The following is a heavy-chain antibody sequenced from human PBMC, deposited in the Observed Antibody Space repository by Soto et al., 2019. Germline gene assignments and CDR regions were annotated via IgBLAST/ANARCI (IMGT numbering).Heavy chain of an antibody. D-gene: IGHD5-18*01. CDR1: GGSISSYY. V-gene: IGHV4-59*08. CDR2: IYYSGST. Sequence: PSETLSLTCTVSGGSISSYYLSWIRQPPGKGLEWIGYIYYSGSTNYNPSLKSRVTISVDTSKNQFSLKLSSVTAADTAVYYCARLVWSYGTWFDPWGQGTLVTVS. J-gene: IGHJ5*02. CDR3: ARLVWSYGTWFDP.